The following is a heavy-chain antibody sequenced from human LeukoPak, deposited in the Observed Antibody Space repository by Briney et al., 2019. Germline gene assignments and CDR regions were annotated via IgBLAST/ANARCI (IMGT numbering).Heavy chain of an antibody. CDR1: GGTFSSYT. J-gene: IGHJ6*03. D-gene: IGHD2-15*01. V-gene: IGHV1-69*04. Sequence: GASVKVSCKASGGTFSSYTISWVRQAPGQGLEWMGRIIPILGIANYAQKFQGRVAITADKSTSTAYMELSSLRSEDTAVYYCAREASSGGDLRLRYYYYYYMDVWGKGTTVTVSS. CDR3: AREASSGGDLRLRYYYYYYMDV. CDR2: IIPILGIA.